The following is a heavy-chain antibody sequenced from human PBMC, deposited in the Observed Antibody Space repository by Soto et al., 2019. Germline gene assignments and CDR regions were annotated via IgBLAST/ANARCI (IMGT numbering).Heavy chain of an antibody. D-gene: IGHD3-10*01. J-gene: IGHJ6*02. V-gene: IGHV4-39*01. CDR1: GGSISSSSYY. Sequence: SETLSLTCTVSGGSISSSSYYWGWIRQPPGKGLEWIGSIYYSGSTDYNPSLKSRVTISVDTSKNQFFLKLSSVTAADTAVYYCALLFYYGSGSYPYYYYYGMDVWGQGTTVTVSS. CDR2: IYYSGST. CDR3: ALLFYYGSGSYPYYYYYGMDV.